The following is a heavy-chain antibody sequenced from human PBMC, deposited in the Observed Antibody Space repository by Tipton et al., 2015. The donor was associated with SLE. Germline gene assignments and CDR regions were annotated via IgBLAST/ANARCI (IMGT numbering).Heavy chain of an antibody. CDR1: GGSINNYY. CDR3: ARGFRPYYFDP. J-gene: IGHJ4*02. Sequence: TLSLTCTVSGGSINNYYWSWIRQSPGKGLEWIGEINDAEGTKYNPSLESRVTMSIDTSKNRFSLNMNSVTAADTAVYYCARGFRPYYFDPWGQGTLVTVSS. CDR2: INDAEGT. D-gene: IGHD2-21*01. V-gene: IGHV4-34*01.